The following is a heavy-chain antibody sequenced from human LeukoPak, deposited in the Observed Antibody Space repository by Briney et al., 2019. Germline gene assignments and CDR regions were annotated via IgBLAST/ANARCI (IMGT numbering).Heavy chain of an antibody. CDR2: INPNSGGT. J-gene: IGHJ4*02. CDR1: GYTFTAYY. Sequence: GASVKVPCKASGYTFTAYYIHWVRQAPGQGLEWMGWINPNSGGTNYAQKFQGRVTMTRDTSISTAYMELSRLRSDDTAVYFCARRCDTSSYYTYYFDYWGQGTLVTVSS. V-gene: IGHV1-2*02. D-gene: IGHD3-22*01. CDR3: ARRCDTSSYYTYYFDY.